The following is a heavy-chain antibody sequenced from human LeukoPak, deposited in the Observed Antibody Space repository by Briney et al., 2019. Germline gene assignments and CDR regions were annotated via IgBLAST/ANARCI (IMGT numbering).Heavy chain of an antibody. J-gene: IGHJ4*02. CDR2: IIPIFGTA. Sequence: SVKVSCKASGGTFSSYAISWVRQAPGQGLEWMGGIIPIFGTANYAQKFQGRVTITADKSTSTAYMELRSLRSDDTAVYYCARDAISVVVVAATPDYWGQGTLVTVSS. V-gene: IGHV1-69*06. CDR3: ARDAISVVVVAATPDY. CDR1: GGTFSSYA. D-gene: IGHD2-15*01.